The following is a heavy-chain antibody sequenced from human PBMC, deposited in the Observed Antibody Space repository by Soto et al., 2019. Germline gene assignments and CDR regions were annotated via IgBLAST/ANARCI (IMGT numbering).Heavy chain of an antibody. D-gene: IGHD6-19*01. CDR1: GFTFSSYA. CDR2: ISDDRSNK. CDR3: ARDPDSSGWYRFDY. V-gene: IGHV3-30*04. J-gene: IGHJ4*02. Sequence: QVQLVESGGGVVQPGRSLRLSCAASGFTFSSYAMHWVRQAPGKGLEWVAIISDDRSNKYYADSVKGRFTISRDNSKDTLYLQMNSLRAEDTAVYYCARDPDSSGWYRFDYWGQGTLVTVSS.